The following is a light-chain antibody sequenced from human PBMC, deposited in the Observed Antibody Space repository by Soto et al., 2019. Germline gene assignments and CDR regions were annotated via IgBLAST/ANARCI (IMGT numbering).Light chain of an antibody. CDR2: DAS. CDR3: QHRCNRPFT. CDR1: QTISND. Sequence: EIVLTQSPGTLSLSPGERATLSCGASQTISNDLAWYQQKPGQAPRLLIYDASIRATGIPARFSGSGSGTDFTLTISSLEPEDFAVYYCQHRCNRPFTFGPATKVDIK. J-gene: IGKJ3*01. V-gene: IGKV3-11*01.